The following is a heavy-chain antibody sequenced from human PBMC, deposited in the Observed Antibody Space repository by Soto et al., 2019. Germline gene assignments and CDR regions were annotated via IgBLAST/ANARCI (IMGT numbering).Heavy chain of an antibody. CDR1: GYTFTSYG. V-gene: IGHV1-18*04. Sequence: QVQLVQSGAEVKRPGASLKVSCKASGYTFTSYGINWVRQAPGQGLEWMGWISPYTGNTNYAQEFQGRVTMTADTCTSTAYMELRRLRSDDTAVYYCAREKGKAVTRTYYYYGMDVWGQGTTVTVSS. CDR3: AREKGKAVTRTYYYYGMDV. CDR2: ISPYTGNT. J-gene: IGHJ6*02. D-gene: IGHD6-19*01.